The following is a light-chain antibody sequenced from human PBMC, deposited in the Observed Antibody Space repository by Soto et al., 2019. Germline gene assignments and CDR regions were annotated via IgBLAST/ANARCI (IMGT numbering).Light chain of an antibody. CDR2: EVS. V-gene: IGLV2-8*01. CDR1: SSDVGGYNF. Sequence: QSALTQPPSASGSPGQSVTISCTGTSSDVGGYNFVSWYQQHPGKAPKLMIYEVSERPSGVPDRFSGSKSGNTASLSVSGLQGEDEGDYYCSSYAGSNIVVFGGGTKVTVL. J-gene: IGLJ2*01. CDR3: SSYAGSNIVV.